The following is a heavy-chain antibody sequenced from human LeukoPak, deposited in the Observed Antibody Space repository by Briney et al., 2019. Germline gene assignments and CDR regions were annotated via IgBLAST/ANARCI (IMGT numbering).Heavy chain of an antibody. Sequence: ASVKVSCKASGYTFTGYYIHWVRQAPGQGLEWMGWINPNSGGTNYAQKFQGRVTMTRDTSISTAYMELSRLRSDDTAVYYCARDRGGLAAAAPGDYWGQGTLVTVSS. D-gene: IGHD6-13*01. CDR2: INPNSGGT. CDR3: ARDRGGLAAAAPGDY. J-gene: IGHJ4*02. CDR1: GYTFTGYY. V-gene: IGHV1-2*02.